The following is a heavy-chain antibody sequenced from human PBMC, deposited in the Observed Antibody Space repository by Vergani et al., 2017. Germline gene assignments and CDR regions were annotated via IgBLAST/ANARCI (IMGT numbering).Heavy chain of an antibody. CDR3: AKDIAARSYYYYGMDV. V-gene: IGHV1-69*08. CDR1: GGPFSSYT. Sequence: QVQLVQSGAEVKKPGSSVKVSCKASGGPFSSYTISWVRQAPGQGREWMGRIIPILGIANYAQKFQGRVTITADKSTSTAYMELSSLRSEATAVSYCAKDIAARSYYYYGMDVWGQGTTVTVSS. CDR2: IIPILGIA. J-gene: IGHJ6*02. D-gene: IGHD6-6*01.